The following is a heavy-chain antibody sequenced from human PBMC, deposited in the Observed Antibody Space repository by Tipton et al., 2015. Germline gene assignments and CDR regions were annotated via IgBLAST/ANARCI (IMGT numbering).Heavy chain of an antibody. CDR2: FIPILGTA. D-gene: IGHD3/OR15-3a*01. CDR1: GDTSSSFA. Sequence: QSGAEVKKPGSSVKVSCKASGDTSSSFAITWVRQAPGQGFEWMGGFIPILGTANYAQKFEGRVTITADASTNTAYMELSSLRSEDTAMYYCAGGADLHLEPSTHDFSYLYGMNVWGQGTTVTVSS. V-gene: IGHV1-69*01. J-gene: IGHJ6*02. CDR3: AGGADLHLEPSTHDFSYLYGMNV.